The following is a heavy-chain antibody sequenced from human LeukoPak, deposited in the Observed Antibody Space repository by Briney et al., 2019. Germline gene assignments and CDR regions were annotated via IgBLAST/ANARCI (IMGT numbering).Heavy chain of an antibody. CDR2: ISSTSIYI. Sequence: GGSLRLSCSASGFTFSDYSMTWVRQAPGKGLEWVSSISSTSIYIYSADSVKGRFTISRDNAKNSLYLQMNSLRAEDTAVYYCAREPPVSPYSSRLYYFDYWGQGTLVTVSS. CDR3: AREPPVSPYSSRLYYFDY. V-gene: IGHV3-21*01. D-gene: IGHD6-13*01. CDR1: GFTFSDYS. J-gene: IGHJ4*02.